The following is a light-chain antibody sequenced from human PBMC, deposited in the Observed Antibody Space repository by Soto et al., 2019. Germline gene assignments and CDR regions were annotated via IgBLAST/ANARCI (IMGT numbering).Light chain of an antibody. CDR3: QQRSNWPQT. CDR2: DAS. J-gene: IGKJ1*01. CDR1: QSVSSSY. V-gene: IGKV3-11*01. Sequence: EIVMTQSPATLSVSPGERATLSCRASQSVSSSYLGWYQQKPGQAPRLLIYDASNRATGIPARFSGSGSGTDFTLTISSLEPEDFAVYYCQQRSNWPQTFGQGTKVDIK.